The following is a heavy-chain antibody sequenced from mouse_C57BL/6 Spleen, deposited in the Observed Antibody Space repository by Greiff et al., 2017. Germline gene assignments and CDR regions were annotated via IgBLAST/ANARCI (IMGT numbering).Heavy chain of an antibody. CDR2: IWSGGST. D-gene: IGHD1-1*01. Sequence: VKLMESGPGLVQPSQSLSITCTVSGFSLTSYGVHWVRQSPGKGLEWLGVIWSGGSTDYNAAFISRLSISKDNSKSQVFFKMNSLQADDTAIYYCARNWKVATDYAMYYWGQGTSVTVSS. V-gene: IGHV2-2*01. CDR3: ARNWKVATDYAMYY. J-gene: IGHJ4*01. CDR1: GFSLTSYG.